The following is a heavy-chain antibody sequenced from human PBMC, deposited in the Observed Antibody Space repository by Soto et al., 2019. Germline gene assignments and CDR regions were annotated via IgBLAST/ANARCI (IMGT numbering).Heavy chain of an antibody. D-gene: IGHD4-4*01. CDR1: GFTFGDYA. V-gene: IGHV3-49*04. Sequence: GGSLRLSCTASGFTFGDYAMSWVRQAPGKGLEWVGFIRSKAYGGTTEYAASVKGRFTISRDDFKSIAYLQMNSLKTEDTAVYYCTRDGDSNYPDYYYGMDVWGQGTTVTVSS. CDR3: TRDGDSNYPDYYYGMDV. J-gene: IGHJ6*02. CDR2: IRSKAYGGTT.